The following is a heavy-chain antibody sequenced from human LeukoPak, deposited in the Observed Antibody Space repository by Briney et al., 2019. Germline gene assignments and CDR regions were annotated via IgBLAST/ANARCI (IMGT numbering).Heavy chain of an antibody. CDR2: INQDGSEK. Sequence: GGSLRLSCAASGFTFSSYWMSWVRQAPGKGLEWVANINQDGSEKYSVDSVKGRFTTSRDNAKNSLYLQMNSLRDEDTAVYYCARVRSGYYWDYWGQGTLVTVSS. CDR3: ARVRSGYYWDY. D-gene: IGHD3-22*01. CDR1: GFTFSSYW. J-gene: IGHJ4*02. V-gene: IGHV3-7*02.